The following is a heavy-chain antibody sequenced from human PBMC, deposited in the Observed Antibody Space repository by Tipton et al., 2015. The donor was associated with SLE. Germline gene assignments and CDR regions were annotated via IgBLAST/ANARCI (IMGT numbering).Heavy chain of an antibody. J-gene: IGHJ6*03. V-gene: IGHV1-18*01. CDR1: GYTFTSYG. CDR2: ISAYNGNT. D-gene: IGHD3-3*01. CDR3: ARDRGEEWLLSGYRDV. Sequence: QSGAEVKKPGASVKVSCKASGYTFTSYGISWVRQAPGQGLEWMGWISAYNGNTNYAQKLQGRVTMTTDTSTSTAYMELRSLRSDDTAVYYWARDRGEEWLLSGYRDVWGKGPPVTVSS.